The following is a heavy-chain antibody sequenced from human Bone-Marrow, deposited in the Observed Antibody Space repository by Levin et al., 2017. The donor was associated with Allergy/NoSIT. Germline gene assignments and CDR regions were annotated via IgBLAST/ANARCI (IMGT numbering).Heavy chain of an antibody. Sequence: AASVKVSCKASGGTFSSYAISWVRQAPGQGLEWMGGIIPIFGTANYAQKFQGRVTITADESTSTAYMELSSLRSEDTAVYYCARDHTVFLSYHGYGMDVWGQGTTVTVSS. V-gene: IGHV1-69*13. CDR1: GGTFSSYA. D-gene: IGHD2-2*02. CDR2: IIPIFGTA. CDR3: ARDHTVFLSYHGYGMDV. J-gene: IGHJ6*02.